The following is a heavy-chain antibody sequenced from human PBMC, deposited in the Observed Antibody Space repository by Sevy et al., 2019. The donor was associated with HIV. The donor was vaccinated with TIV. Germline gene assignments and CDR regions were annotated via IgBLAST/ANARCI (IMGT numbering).Heavy chain of an antibody. J-gene: IGHJ4*02. D-gene: IGHD1-1*01. CDR1: GYTFTNFY. CDR2: INPNGGAT. Sequence: ASVKVSCKTSGYTFTNFYIHWVRQAPGERHEWMGMINPNGGATGDAQKFKGRVTLTRDLSTGTVYMEVSSLRHDDTAVYYCAREDWNAAGFDYWGQGTLVTVSS. V-gene: IGHV1-46*01. CDR3: AREDWNAAGFDY.